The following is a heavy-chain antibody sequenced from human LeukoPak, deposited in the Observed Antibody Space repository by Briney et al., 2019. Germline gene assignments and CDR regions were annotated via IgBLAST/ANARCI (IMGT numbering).Heavy chain of an antibody. Sequence: PSETLSLTCTVSGDSISSHSYFWGWIRQPPGKGLEWIGNIHYIGSTYNPSLKSRVTISVDTSTNQFSLKLSSVTAADTAVYCAKTLPYSGGWRATFDFWGQGTLVTVSS. CDR2: IHYIGST. CDR3: AKTLPYSGGWRATFDF. D-gene: IGHD6-19*01. J-gene: IGHJ4*02. V-gene: IGHV4-39*01. CDR1: GDSISSHSYF.